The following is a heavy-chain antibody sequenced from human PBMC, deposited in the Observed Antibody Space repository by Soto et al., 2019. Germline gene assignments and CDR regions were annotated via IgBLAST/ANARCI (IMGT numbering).Heavy chain of an antibody. J-gene: IGHJ6*02. CDR1: GYTFTSYY. V-gene: IGHV1-46*01. Sequence: HVQLVQSGAEVKKPGASVKVSCKASGYTFTSYYMHWVRQAPGQGLERMGIINPSGGSTSYAQKFQGRVTMTRDTSTSTVYMELSSLRSEDTAVYYCARDCSSTSCTSSYYYYCYGMDVWGQGTTVTVSS. CDR3: ARDCSSTSCTSSYYYYCYGMDV. CDR2: INPSGGST. D-gene: IGHD2-2*01.